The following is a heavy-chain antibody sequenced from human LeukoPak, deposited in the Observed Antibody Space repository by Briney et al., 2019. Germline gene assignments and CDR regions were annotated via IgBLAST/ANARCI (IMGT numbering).Heavy chain of an antibody. D-gene: IGHD5-18*01. CDR2: INHSGST. V-gene: IGHV4-34*01. CDR1: GGSFSGYY. J-gene: IGHJ4*02. CDR3: ARRQSTAMASFDY. Sequence: PSETLSLTCAVYGGSFSGYYWSWIRQPPGKGLEWIGEINHSGSTNYNPSPKSRVTISVDTSKNQFSLKLSSVTAADTAVYYCARRQSTAMASFDYWGQGTLVTVSS.